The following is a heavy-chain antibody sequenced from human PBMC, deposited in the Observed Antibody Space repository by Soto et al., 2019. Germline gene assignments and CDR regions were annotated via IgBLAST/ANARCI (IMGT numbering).Heavy chain of an antibody. J-gene: IGHJ3*02. CDR2: IIPIFGTA. CDR1: GGTFSSYA. Sequence: SVKVSCKASGGTFSSYAISWVRQAPGQGLEWMGGIIPIFGTANYAQKFQGRVTITADESTSTAYMELSSLRSEDTAVYYCARDKDYGDYEGAFDIWGQGTMVTVS. CDR3: ARDKDYGDYEGAFDI. V-gene: IGHV1-69*13. D-gene: IGHD4-17*01.